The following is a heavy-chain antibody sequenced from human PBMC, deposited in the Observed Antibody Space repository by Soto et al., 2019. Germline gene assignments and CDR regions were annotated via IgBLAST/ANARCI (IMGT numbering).Heavy chain of an antibody. CDR2: ISYDGSNK. V-gene: IGHV3-30-3*01. CDR1: GFTFSSYA. J-gene: IGHJ4*02. CDR3: ARDAYCSGGSCYSNFDY. D-gene: IGHD2-15*01. Sequence: QVQLVESGGGVVQPGRSLRLSCAASGFTFSSYAMHWVRQAPGKGLEWVAVISYDGSNKYYADSVKGRFTISRDNSKNXXYLQMNSLRAEDTAVYYCARDAYCSGGSCYSNFDYWGQGTLVTVSS.